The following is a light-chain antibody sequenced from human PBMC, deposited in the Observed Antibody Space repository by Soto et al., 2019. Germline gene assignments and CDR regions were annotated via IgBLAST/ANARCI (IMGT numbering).Light chain of an antibody. CDR3: QQRSNWPPT. V-gene: IGKV3-11*01. Sequence: EIVLTQSPATLSLSPGERATLSCWASQSVSSYLAWYQQKPGQAPRLLIYDASNRATGIPARFSGSGSGTDFTLSIGSLEPEDFAVYYCQQRSNWPPTFGQGTKLDIK. CDR1: QSVSSY. J-gene: IGKJ2*01. CDR2: DAS.